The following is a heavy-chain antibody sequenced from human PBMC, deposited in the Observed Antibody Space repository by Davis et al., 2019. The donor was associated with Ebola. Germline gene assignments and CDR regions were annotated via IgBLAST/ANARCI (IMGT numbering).Heavy chain of an antibody. J-gene: IGHJ3*02. D-gene: IGHD5-18*01. Sequence: GGSLRLSCAASGFSFRDYAIHWVRQAPGKGLEWVAIIIYDGSTKYYADSVKGRFTISRDNSKNTLYLQMNSLRTEDTALYYCARVPRGYSYGYDDFDIWGQGTMVTVSS. CDR3: ARVPRGYSYGYDDFDI. CDR2: IIYDGSTK. CDR1: GFSFRDYA. V-gene: IGHV3-30-3*01.